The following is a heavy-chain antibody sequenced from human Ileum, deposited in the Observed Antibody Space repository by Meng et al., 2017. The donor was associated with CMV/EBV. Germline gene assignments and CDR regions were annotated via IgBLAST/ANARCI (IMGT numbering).Heavy chain of an antibody. Sequence: GGSLRLSCAASGITFKNYVMAWVRQDPVKGLVCVSRISGSGGATYYADSVKGRFTISRDNSKNTLYLQMNSLRADDTAMYYCAKDRDSGYSSGWSHFDYWGRG. J-gene: IGHJ4*02. CDR2: ISGSGGAT. CDR1: GITFKNYV. D-gene: IGHD6-25*01. CDR3: AKDRDSGYSSGWSHFDY. V-gene: IGHV3-23*01.